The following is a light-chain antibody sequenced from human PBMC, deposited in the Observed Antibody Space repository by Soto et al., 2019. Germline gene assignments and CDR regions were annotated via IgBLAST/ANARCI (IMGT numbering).Light chain of an antibody. V-gene: IGLV2-11*01. CDR1: SSDVGGYSY. Sequence: QSVLTQPRSVSGSPGHSVTISCTGTSSDVGGYSYVSWYQQHPGKAPKLMISDVSKRPSGVPDRFSGSKFGNTASLTISGLQAEDEADYYCCSYTSSTFYVFGTGTKLTVL. CDR2: DVS. CDR3: CSYTSSTFYV. J-gene: IGLJ1*01.